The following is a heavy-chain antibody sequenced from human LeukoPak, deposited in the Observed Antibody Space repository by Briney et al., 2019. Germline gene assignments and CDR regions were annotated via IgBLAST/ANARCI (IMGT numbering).Heavy chain of an antibody. CDR3: ATDRIDYSSSTCPGEDY. Sequence: GGSLRLSCAASGFTFDDYAMHWARQAPGKGLEWVSLISGDGGSTYYADSVKGRFTISRDNSKNSLYLQMNSLRTEDTALYYCATDRIDYSSSTCPGEDYWGQGTLVTVSS. CDR1: GFTFDDYA. V-gene: IGHV3-43*02. J-gene: IGHJ4*02. CDR2: ISGDGGST. D-gene: IGHD2-2*01.